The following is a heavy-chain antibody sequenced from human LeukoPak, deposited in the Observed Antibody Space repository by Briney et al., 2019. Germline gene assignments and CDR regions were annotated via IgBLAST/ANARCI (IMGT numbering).Heavy chain of an antibody. D-gene: IGHD6-13*01. J-gene: IGHJ6*02. CDR3: ASKSSSWADYYYGMDV. CDR1: GGSFSGYY. V-gene: IGHV4-34*01. Sequence: SETLSLTCAVYGGSFSGYYWSWIRQPPGKGLEWIGEINHSGSTNYNPSLKSRVTISVDTSKNQFSLKLSSVTAADTAVYYCASKSSSWADYYYGMDVWGQGTTVTVSS. CDR2: INHSGST.